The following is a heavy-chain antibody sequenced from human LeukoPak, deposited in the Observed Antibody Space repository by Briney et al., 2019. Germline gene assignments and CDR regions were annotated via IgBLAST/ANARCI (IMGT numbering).Heavy chain of an antibody. D-gene: IGHD2-2*01. CDR3: ARPLGYCSSTSCYEWGY. CDR2: ISYDGSNK. CDR1: GFTFRSYA. V-gene: IGHV3-30-3*01. Sequence: GGSLRLSCAASGFTFRSYAMHGVRQAPGKGLEWVAVISYDGSNKYYADSVKGRFTISRDNSKNTLDLQMNSLRAEDTAVYYCARPLGYCSSTSCYEWGYWGQGTLVTVSS. J-gene: IGHJ4*02.